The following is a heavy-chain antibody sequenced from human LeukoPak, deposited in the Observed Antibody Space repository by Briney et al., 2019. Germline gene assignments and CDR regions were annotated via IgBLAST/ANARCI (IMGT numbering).Heavy chain of an antibody. CDR1: GFTVSSNY. CDR3: ARASRWVSFHI. D-gene: IGHD5-24*01. CDR2: IYGGGST. J-gene: IGHJ3*02. Sequence: PGGSLRLSCAASGFTVSSNYMTWVRQAPGKGLEWVSIIYGGGSTYYADSVKGRFTISRDNSKNTLYLQMNSLRAEDTAVYYCARASRWVSFHIWGQGTMVTVSS. V-gene: IGHV3-66*01.